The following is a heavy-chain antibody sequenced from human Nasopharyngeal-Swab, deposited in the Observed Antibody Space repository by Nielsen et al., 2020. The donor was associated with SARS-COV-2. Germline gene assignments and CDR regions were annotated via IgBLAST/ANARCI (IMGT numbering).Heavy chain of an antibody. CDR3: ARSRYSGYYFPYMDV. CDR2: IGTAGDT. J-gene: IGHJ6*03. D-gene: IGHD5-12*01. V-gene: IGHV3-13*01. Sequence: GESLKISCAAPGFTFSSYDMHWVRQATGKGLEWVSAIGTAGDTYYPGSVKGRFTISRENAKNSLYLQMNSLRAGDTAVYYCARSRYSGYYFPYMDVWGKGTTVTVSS. CDR1: GFTFSSYD.